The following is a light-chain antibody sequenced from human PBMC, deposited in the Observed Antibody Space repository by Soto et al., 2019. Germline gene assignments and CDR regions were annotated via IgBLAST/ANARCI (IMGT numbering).Light chain of an antibody. CDR3: QVWDSSSDHVV. Sequence: SYELTQPPSVSVAPGKTARITCGGNNIGSKSVHWYQQKPGQAPVLVIYYDSDRPSGIPERFSGSNSGNTATLTISRVEAVDAADYYTQVWDSSSDHVVFGGGTKVTVL. CDR1: NIGSKS. V-gene: IGLV3-21*04. CDR2: YDS. J-gene: IGLJ2*01.